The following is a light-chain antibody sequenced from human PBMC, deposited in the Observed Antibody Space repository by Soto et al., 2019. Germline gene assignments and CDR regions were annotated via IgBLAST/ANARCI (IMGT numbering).Light chain of an antibody. V-gene: IGKV3-20*01. CDR1: QSVPRSY. J-gene: IGKJ5*01. Sequence: EIVLTQAPGTLSLSPGERATLSRRASQSVPRSYLAWYQQKPGQAPRLLIYGTSSRATGIPDRFSGSGSGTDFTLTISRLEPEDFAVFYCQQYGSSITFGQGTRREIK. CDR2: GTS. CDR3: QQYGSSIT.